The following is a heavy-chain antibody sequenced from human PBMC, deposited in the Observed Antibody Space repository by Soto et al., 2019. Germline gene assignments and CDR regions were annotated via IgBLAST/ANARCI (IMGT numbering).Heavy chain of an antibody. J-gene: IGHJ4*02. D-gene: IGHD3-9*01. V-gene: IGHV3-30-3*01. CDR2: ISYDGSNK. Sequence: QVQLVESGGGVVQPGRSLRLSCAASGFTFSSYAMHWVRQAPGTGLEWVAVISYDGSNKYYADSVKGRFTISRDNSKNTLYLQMNSLIAEDTAVYYCARDHQPDILSFGFVYWGQGTLVTVSS. CDR1: GFTFSSYA. CDR3: ARDHQPDILSFGFVY.